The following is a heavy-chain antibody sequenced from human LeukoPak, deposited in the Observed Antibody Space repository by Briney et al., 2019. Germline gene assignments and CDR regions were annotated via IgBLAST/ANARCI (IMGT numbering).Heavy chain of an antibody. J-gene: IGHJ4*02. V-gene: IGHV3-43*02. Sequence: PGGSLRLSCAASGFTFVDYAMHWVRQAPGKGLEWVCLISGDGGSTYYADSVKGRFTISRDNSKNSLYLQMNSLRTEDTALYYCAKDSYGIGPLFDWGQGTLVTVPS. CDR3: AKDSYGIGPLFD. D-gene: IGHD5-18*01. CDR1: GFTFVDYA. CDR2: ISGDGGST.